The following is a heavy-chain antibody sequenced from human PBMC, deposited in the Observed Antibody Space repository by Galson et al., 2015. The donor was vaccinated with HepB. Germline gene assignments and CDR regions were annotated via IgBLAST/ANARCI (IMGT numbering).Heavy chain of an antibody. V-gene: IGHV1-69*10. CDR1: GGTFSSYA. J-gene: IGHJ6*02. CDR2: IIPIFGIA. CDR3: AREDIVVVPAAMKGYGMDV. D-gene: IGHD2-2*01. Sequence: SVKVSCKASGGTFSSYAISWVRQAPGQGLEWMGGIIPIFGIANYAQKFQGRVTITADKSTSTAYMELSSLRSEDTAVYYCAREDIVVVPAAMKGYGMDVWGQGTTVTVSS.